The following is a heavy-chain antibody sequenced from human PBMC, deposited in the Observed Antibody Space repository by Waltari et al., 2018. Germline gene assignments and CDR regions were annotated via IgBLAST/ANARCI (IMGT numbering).Heavy chain of an antibody. CDR3: ASRAAFDF. D-gene: IGHD3-10*01. CDR1: GYTFSNTW. J-gene: IGHJ3*01. CDR2: ILPEDSDT. Sequence: EVQLVQSGAEVKKAGESLTISCKGSGYTFSNTWIGWVRQRPGKGLEWMGIILPEDSDTRYSPSFEGHVTISADTSISTTYLQWSSLKASDTAMYYCASRAAFDFWGQGTMVTVSS. V-gene: IGHV5-51*01.